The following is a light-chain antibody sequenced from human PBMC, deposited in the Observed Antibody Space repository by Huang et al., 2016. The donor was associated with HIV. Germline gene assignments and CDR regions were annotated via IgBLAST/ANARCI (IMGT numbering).Light chain of an antibody. Sequence: EIVLTKSPATLSLSPGERATLSCSASQYVGRYLAWYQQKPGQAPSLLIYDASNRVTGIPASFSGSGSGTDFTLTISCLEPEDLAVYCCQQRYSWPLTFGGGTKVEI. V-gene: IGKV3-11*01. CDR1: QYVGRY. J-gene: IGKJ4*01. CDR3: QQRYSWPLT. CDR2: DAS.